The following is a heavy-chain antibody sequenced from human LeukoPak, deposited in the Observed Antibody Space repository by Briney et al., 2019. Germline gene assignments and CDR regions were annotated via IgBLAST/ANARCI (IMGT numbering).Heavy chain of an antibody. V-gene: IGHV4-59*08. Sequence: SETLSLTCTAAGGSISSYYWSWIRQPPGKGLGWLWNINNSGSTNYKPSLKGRFTISVDTSKNQFYLKLSSVSAADTAVYYCASGYNWNDFPFDYWGQGTLVTVSS. J-gene: IGHJ4*02. CDR2: INNSGST. D-gene: IGHD1-1*01. CDR1: GGSISSYY. CDR3: ASGYNWNDFPFDY.